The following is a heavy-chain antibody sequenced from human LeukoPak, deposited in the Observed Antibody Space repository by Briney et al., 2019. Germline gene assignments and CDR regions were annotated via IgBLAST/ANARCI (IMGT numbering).Heavy chain of an antibody. J-gene: IGHJ4*02. CDR2: ISWDSGNR. CDR3: AKDIYRFGGGGSDS. Sequence: GGSLRLSCAASGFIFGDYAMHWVRQVPGKGLEWVPGISWDSGNRGYADSVKGRFTISRDNAKNSVYLQMNTLGADDTGFYYCAKDIYRFGGGGSDSWGPGVLVTVSS. CDR1: GFIFGDYA. V-gene: IGHV3-9*01. D-gene: IGHD3-16*02.